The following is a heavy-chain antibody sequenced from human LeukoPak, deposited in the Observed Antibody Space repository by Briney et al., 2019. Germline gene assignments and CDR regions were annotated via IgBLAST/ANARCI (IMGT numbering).Heavy chain of an antibody. CDR3: AIERGGYCSGGSCFDY. D-gene: IGHD2-15*01. CDR2: MNPNSGNT. Sequence: ASVKVSCKASGYTFTSYDINWVRQATGQGLEWMGWMNPNSGNTGYAQKFQGRVNMTRNTSINTAYMELSSLRSEATAVYYCAIERGGYCSGGSCFDYWGQGTLVTVSS. J-gene: IGHJ4*02. CDR1: GYTFTSYD. V-gene: IGHV1-8*01.